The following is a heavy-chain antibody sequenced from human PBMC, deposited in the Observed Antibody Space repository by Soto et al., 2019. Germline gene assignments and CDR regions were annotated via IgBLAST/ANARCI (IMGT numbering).Heavy chain of an antibody. D-gene: IGHD3-9*01. Sequence: EVQLVESGGDSVQPGWSLRLSCAASGFPFSSYWMHWVRHTPGKGLEWVSRISGDGTTIYYADSVTGRFTVSRDNAMNALSLQMSGLGAEDTAVYYCAREYYGLLTGYYNDHWGQGTLVSVSS. CDR3: AREYYGLLTGYYNDH. V-gene: IGHV3-74*01. J-gene: IGHJ4*02. CDR1: GFPFSSYW. CDR2: ISGDGTTI.